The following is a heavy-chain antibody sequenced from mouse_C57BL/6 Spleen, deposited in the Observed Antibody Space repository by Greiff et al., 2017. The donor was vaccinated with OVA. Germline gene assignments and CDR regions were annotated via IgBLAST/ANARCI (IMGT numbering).Heavy chain of an antibody. V-gene: IGHV3-1*01. CDR1: GYSITSGYA. CDR3: AREGDYGRAWFAY. J-gene: IGHJ3*01. CDR2: ISYSGST. Sequence: VQLKESGPGMVKPSQSLSLTCTVTGYSITSGYAWHWIRHFPGNKLEWMGYISYSGSTNYNPSLKSRISITHDTSKNHFFLKLNSVTTEDTATYYCAREGDYGRAWFAYWGQGTLVTVSA. D-gene: IGHD2-4*01.